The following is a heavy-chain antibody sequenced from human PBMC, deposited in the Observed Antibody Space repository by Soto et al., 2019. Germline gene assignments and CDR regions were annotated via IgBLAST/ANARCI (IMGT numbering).Heavy chain of an antibody. CDR1: GFTFSSYG. CDR3: ARDQYSENWKHGEVSFDY. Sequence: QVQLVESGGGVVQPGRSLRLSCAASGFTFSSYGMQWVRQAPGKGLEWVAVIYYDGSNKYYADSVKGRFTISRDNSKNTLYLQMNSLRAEDTAVYYCARDQYSENWKHGEVSFDYWGQGTLVTVSS. D-gene: IGHD1-1*01. V-gene: IGHV3-33*01. J-gene: IGHJ4*02. CDR2: IYYDGSNK.